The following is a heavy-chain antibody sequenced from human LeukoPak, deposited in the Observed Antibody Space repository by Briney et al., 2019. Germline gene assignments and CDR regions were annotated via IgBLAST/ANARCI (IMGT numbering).Heavy chain of an antibody. D-gene: IGHD2-15*01. CDR2: IYTRGST. CDR3: ARGRYCSADICSGGDAFDI. Sequence: SETLSLTCAVYGGSINNYYWSWIRQPAGKGLEWIGRIYTRGSTNYNPSLKSRVTMSVDTSKNQFSLKLSSVTAADTAVYYCARGRYCSADICSGGDAFDIWGQGTMVSVSS. CDR1: GGSINNYY. J-gene: IGHJ3*02. V-gene: IGHV4-59*10.